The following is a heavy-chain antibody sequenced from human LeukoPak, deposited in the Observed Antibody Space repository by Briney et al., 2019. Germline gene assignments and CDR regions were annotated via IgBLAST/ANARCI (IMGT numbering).Heavy chain of an antibody. CDR1: GFTFDDYA. CDR2: ISWNSGSI. J-gene: IGHJ4*02. D-gene: IGHD4-17*01. V-gene: IGHV3-9*01. Sequence: GGSLRLSCAASGFTFDDYAMHWVRQAPGKGLEWVSGISWNSGSIGYADSVKGRFTISRDNAKNSLYLQMNSLRAEDTALYYCAKDEADHGDSSHFDYWGQGTLVTVSS. CDR3: AKDEADHGDSSHFDY.